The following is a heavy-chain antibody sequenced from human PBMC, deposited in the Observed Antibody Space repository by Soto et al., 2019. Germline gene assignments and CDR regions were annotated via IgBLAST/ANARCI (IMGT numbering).Heavy chain of an antibody. D-gene: IGHD1-26*01. J-gene: IGHJ5*02. CDR3: AFGMDYPNSWSWLDP. CDR1: GGTSNMYS. CDR2: SIPIYGLI. V-gene: IGHV1-69*13. Sequence: SVKVSCKASGGTSNMYSISWVRQAPGEGLEWMGGSIPIYGLINYAQKFQGRVTITADESTRRAYMELSSLRSEDTAVYYCAFGMDYPNSWSWLDPWG.